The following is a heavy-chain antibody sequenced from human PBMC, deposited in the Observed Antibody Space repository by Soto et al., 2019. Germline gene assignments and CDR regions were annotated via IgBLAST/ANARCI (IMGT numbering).Heavy chain of an antibody. Sequence: QVQLVESGGGVVQPGRSLRLSCAASGFTFSSYAMHWVRQAPGKGLEWVAVISYDGSNKYYADSVKGRFTISRDNSKNTLYLQMNSLRAEDTAVYYCARDGFRDGYIDYWGQGTLVTVSS. CDR3: ARDGFRDGYIDY. D-gene: IGHD3-10*01. CDR2: ISYDGSNK. J-gene: IGHJ4*02. V-gene: IGHV3-30-3*01. CDR1: GFTFSSYA.